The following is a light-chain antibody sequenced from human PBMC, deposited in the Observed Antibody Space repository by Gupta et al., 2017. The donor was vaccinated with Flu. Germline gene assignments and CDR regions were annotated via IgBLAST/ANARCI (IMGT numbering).Light chain of an antibody. V-gene: IGKV3-11*01. CDR2: DAS. J-gene: IGKJ4*01. CDR3: QQRSNWPGLT. Sequence: EIVLTQSPATLSLSPGERATLSGRASQSVSSYLDWYQQKPGQAPRLLIYDASNRATGIPARFSGSGSGTDFTLTISSLGPEDFAVYDCQQRSNWPGLTFGGGTKVEIK. CDR1: QSVSSY.